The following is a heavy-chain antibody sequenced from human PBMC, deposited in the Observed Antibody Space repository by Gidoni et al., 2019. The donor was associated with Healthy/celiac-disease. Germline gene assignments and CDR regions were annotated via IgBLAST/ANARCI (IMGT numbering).Heavy chain of an antibody. Sequence: QVQLVQSGAEVKKPGASVKVSCKASGYPFTGYYMHWVRQAPGQGLEWMGCINPNSGGTNYAQKFQGWVTMTRDTSISTAYMELSRLRSDDTAVYYCARGYNWNERAFDIWGQGTMVTVSS. J-gene: IGHJ3*02. D-gene: IGHD1-20*01. CDR3: ARGYNWNERAFDI. CDR2: INPNSGGT. V-gene: IGHV1-2*04. CDR1: GYPFTGYY.